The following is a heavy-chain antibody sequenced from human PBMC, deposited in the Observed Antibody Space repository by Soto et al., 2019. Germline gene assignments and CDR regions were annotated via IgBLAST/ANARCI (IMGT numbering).Heavy chain of an antibody. J-gene: IGHJ4*02. CDR2: IYSGGAT. CDR3: ATAKLLLPWLFDY. Sequence: EVQLVESGGGLVQPGGSLRLSCAASGFTVSSNYMSWVRQAPGKGLEWVSVIYSGGATNYADSVKGRFTISRDDSKNTLFLQMNSLRAEDTAVYYCATAKLLLPWLFDYWGQGSLVTVSS. V-gene: IGHV3-66*01. D-gene: IGHD2-15*01. CDR1: GFTVSSNY.